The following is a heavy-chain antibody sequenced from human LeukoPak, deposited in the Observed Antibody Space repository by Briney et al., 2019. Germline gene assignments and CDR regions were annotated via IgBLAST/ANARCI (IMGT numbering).Heavy chain of an antibody. D-gene: IGHD6-13*01. CDR2: ISGSGGST. CDR3: AKRRSSSSGTYYFDY. CDR1: GFTFSSYA. Sequence: GGSLRLSCAASGFTFSSYAMSWVRQAPGKGLEWVSAISGSGGSTYYADSVKGRLTISRDNSKSTLYLQMNSLRAEDTAVYYCAKRRSSSSGTYYFDYWGQGTLVTVSS. J-gene: IGHJ4*02. V-gene: IGHV3-23*01.